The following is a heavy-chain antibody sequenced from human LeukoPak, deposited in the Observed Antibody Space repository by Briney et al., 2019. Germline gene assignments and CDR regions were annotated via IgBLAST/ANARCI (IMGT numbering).Heavy chain of an antibody. Sequence: GGSLRLSCAASGFSFSDYYMVWIRQAPGKGPEWISVISSSGSSTNYADSVRGRFTVSRDNAKNSLFLQMNRLRPEDSAVYYCARADSSSWFGYWGQGTLVTVSS. J-gene: IGHJ4*02. CDR2: ISSSGSST. V-gene: IGHV3-11*05. CDR3: ARADSSSWFGY. CDR1: GFSFSDYY. D-gene: IGHD3-22*01.